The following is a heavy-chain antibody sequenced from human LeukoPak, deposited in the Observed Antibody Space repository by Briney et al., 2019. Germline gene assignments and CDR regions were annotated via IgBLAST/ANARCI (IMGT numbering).Heavy chain of an antibody. D-gene: IGHD1-26*01. J-gene: IGHJ6*03. V-gene: IGHV4-59*01. CDR1: GGSISSYY. Sequence: WETLSLTCTVSGGSISSYYWSWIRQPPGKGLEWIGYIYYSGSTNYNPSLKSRVTISVDTSKNQFSLKLSSVTAADTAVYYCARQELLPPYYYMDVWGKGTTVTVSS. CDR2: IYYSGST. CDR3: ARQELLPPYYYMDV.